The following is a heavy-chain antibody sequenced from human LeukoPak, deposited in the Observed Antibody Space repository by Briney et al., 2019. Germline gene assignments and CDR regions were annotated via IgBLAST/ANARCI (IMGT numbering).Heavy chain of an antibody. D-gene: IGHD1-26*01. V-gene: IGHV4-39*01. CDR3: ASPGSGSYYYFDY. Sequence: SDTLSLTCTVSGGSISSSTYYWGWIRQPPGKGREWIGSIYYSGATYYNPSLKSRVTISIDTSKNQFSLRLSSVTAADTAVYYCASPGSGSYYYFDYWGQGTLVTVSS. CDR1: GGSISSSTYY. CDR2: IYYSGAT. J-gene: IGHJ4*02.